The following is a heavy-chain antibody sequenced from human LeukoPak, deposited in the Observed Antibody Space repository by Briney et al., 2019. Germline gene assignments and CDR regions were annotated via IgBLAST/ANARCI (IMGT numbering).Heavy chain of an antibody. J-gene: IGHJ4*02. D-gene: IGHD3-10*01. CDR3: ARDPRITMVRGVIRAWTN. CDR2: MNPNSGNT. CDR1: GYTFTSYD. Sequence: ASVKASCKASGYTFTSYDINWVRQATGQGLEWMGWMNPNSGNTGYAQKFQGRVTMTTDTSTSTAYMELRSLRSDDTAVYYCARDPRITMVRGVIRAWTNWGQGTLVTVSS. V-gene: IGHV1-8*01.